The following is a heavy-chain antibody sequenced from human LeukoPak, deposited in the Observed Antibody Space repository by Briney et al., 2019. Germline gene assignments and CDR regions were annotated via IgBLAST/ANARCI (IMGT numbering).Heavy chain of an antibody. V-gene: IGHV1-69*13. CDR2: IIPIFGTA. D-gene: IGHD2-2*02. CDR1: GGTLSSYA. J-gene: IGHJ4*02. Sequence: SVKVSCKASGGTLSSYAISWVRQAPGQGLEWMGGIIPIFGTANYAQKFQGRVTITADESTSTAYMELSSLRSEDTAVYYCAREEGAGYCSSTSCYTATVITNWGQGTLVTVSS. CDR3: AREEGAGYCSSTSCYTATVITN.